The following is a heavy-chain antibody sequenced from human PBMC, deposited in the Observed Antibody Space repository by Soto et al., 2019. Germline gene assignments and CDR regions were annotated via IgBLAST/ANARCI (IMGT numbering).Heavy chain of an antibody. Sequence: GGSLRLSCAASRFTFSSYSMNWVRQAPGKGLEWVSYISSSSSTIYYADSVKGRFTISRDNAKNSLYLQMNSLRAEDTAVYYCASVAADGYCSGGSCYSGDYWGQGTLVTVSS. D-gene: IGHD2-15*01. CDR3: ASVAADGYCSGGSCYSGDY. V-gene: IGHV3-48*01. CDR1: RFTFSSYS. J-gene: IGHJ4*02. CDR2: ISSSSSTI.